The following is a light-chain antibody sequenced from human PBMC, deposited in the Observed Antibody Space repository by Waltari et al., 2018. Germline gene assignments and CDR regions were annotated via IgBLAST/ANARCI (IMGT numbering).Light chain of an antibody. CDR2: EVS. Sequence: QSALTQPASVSGSPGQSITISRTGTSSDVGGYTYVSWYQQHPGKAPKLMIYEVSNRPSGVSNRFSGSKSGNTASLTISGLQAEDEADYYCSSYTSSSTWVFGGGTKLTVL. V-gene: IGLV2-14*01. J-gene: IGLJ3*02. CDR3: SSYTSSSTWV. CDR1: SSDVGGYTY.